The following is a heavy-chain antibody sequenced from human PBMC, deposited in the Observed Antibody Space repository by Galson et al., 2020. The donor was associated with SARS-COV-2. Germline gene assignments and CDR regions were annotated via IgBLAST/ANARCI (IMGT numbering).Heavy chain of an antibody. CDR3: AKGMGAAAGIGDPFDM. CDR2: ISFHGINK. V-gene: IGHV3-30*18. CDR1: GFTFSSYG. D-gene: IGHD6-13*01. Sequence: GGSLRLSCAASGFTFSSYGMHWVRQAPGKGLEWVAVISFHGINKYYADSVTGRFTISRDNTKNTLYVQMNSLRDEDTAVYYCAKGMGAAAGIGDPFDMWGQGTLVTVSS. J-gene: IGHJ3*02.